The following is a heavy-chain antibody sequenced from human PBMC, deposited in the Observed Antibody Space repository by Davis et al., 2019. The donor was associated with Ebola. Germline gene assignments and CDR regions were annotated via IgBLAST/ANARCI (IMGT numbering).Heavy chain of an antibody. J-gene: IGHJ4*02. CDR1: GYTFTSYV. CDR2: INPYTGDT. D-gene: IGHD4-11*01. V-gene: IGHV1-3*01. CDR3: ARLDYSGHYFDY. Sequence: ASVKVSCKASGYTFTSYVLHWVRQAPGQGLEWVGWINPYTGDTKYSQKFQGRVTISSDTSATTIDVGLSSLTSEDTAVYFCARLDYSGHYFDYWGQGTLVTVSS.